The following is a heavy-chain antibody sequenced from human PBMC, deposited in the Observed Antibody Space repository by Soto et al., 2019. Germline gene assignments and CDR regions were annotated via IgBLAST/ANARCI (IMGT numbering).Heavy chain of an antibody. CDR2: IYNIGST. CDR1: GGSISGYY. J-gene: IGHJ4*02. V-gene: IGHV4-59*08. D-gene: IGHD2-2*01. CDR3: ARRRDAYTIFDY. Sequence: SETLSLTCTVSGGSISGYYWSWLPQPPGKGLEWIGYIYNIGSTNYNPSLKSRVTISVDTSKNQFSLKLSSVTAADTAVYYCARRRDAYTIFDYWGQGTLVTVSS.